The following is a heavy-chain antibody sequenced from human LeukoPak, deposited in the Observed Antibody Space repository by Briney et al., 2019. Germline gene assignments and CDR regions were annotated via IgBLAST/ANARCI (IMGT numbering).Heavy chain of an antibody. CDR2: IYTSGST. V-gene: IGHV4-4*07. D-gene: IGHD2-2*01. CDR3: ARGEVVVVPAATYYYYYGMDV. CDR1: GGSISSYY. Sequence: SETLSLTCTVSGGSISSYYWSWIRQPAGKGLEWIGRIYTSGSTNYNPSLKSRVTISVDTSKNQFSLKLSSVTAADTAVYYCARGEVVVVPAATYYYYYGMDVWGRGTTVTVSS. J-gene: IGHJ6*02.